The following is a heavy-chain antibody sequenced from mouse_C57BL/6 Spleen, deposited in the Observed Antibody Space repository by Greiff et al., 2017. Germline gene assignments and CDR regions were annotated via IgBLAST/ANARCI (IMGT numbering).Heavy chain of an antibody. CDR1: GFTFSSYG. Sequence: EVKLQESGGDLVKPGGSLKLSCAASGFTFSSYGMSWVRQTPDKRLEWVATISSGGSYTYYPDSVTGRFTISRDNAKNTLYLQMSSLKSEDTAMYYCARIYDGYYDFDYWGQGTTLTVSS. D-gene: IGHD2-3*01. CDR2: ISSGGSYT. V-gene: IGHV5-6*01. CDR3: ARIYDGYYDFDY. J-gene: IGHJ2*01.